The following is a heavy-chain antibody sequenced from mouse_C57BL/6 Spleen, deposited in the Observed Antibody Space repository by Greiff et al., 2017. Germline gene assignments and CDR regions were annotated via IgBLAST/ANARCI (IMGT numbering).Heavy chain of an antibody. CDR1: GFSFNTYA. D-gene: IGHD1-1*01. CDR2: IRSKSNNYAT. Sequence: EVKLVESGGGLVQPKGSLKLSCAASGFSFNTYAMNWVRQAPGKGLEWVARIRSKSNNYATYYADSVKDRFTISRDDSESMLYLQMNNLKTEDTAMYYCVRHHYYGSSPFMDYWGQGTSVTVSS. CDR3: VRHHYYGSSPFMDY. J-gene: IGHJ4*01. V-gene: IGHV10-1*01.